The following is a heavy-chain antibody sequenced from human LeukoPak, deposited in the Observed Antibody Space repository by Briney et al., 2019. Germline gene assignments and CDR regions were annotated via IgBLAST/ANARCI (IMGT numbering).Heavy chain of an antibody. Sequence: SETLSLTCAVSGYSISSGYYWGWIRQPPGKGLEWIGSIYHSGSTYYNPSLKSRVTISVVTSKNQFSLKLSSVTAADTAVYYCARLDYSNYWGQGTLVTVSS. V-gene: IGHV4-38-2*01. CDR1: GYSISSGYY. J-gene: IGHJ4*02. CDR3: ARLDYSNY. CDR2: IYHSGST. D-gene: IGHD4-11*01.